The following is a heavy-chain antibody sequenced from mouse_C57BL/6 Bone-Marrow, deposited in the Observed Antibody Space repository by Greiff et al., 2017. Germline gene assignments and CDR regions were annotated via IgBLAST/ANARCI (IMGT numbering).Heavy chain of an antibody. Sequence: QVQLQQPGAELVKPGASVKMSCKASGYTFTSYWITWVKQRPGQGLAWIGDIYPGSGSTNYNEKFKSKATLTVDTSSSTAYMQLSSLTSEDSAVYYCARSPYDYDLAWFAYWGQGTLVTVSA. CDR1: GYTFTSYW. CDR2: IYPGSGST. V-gene: IGHV1-55*01. J-gene: IGHJ3*01. D-gene: IGHD2-4*01. CDR3: ARSPYDYDLAWFAY.